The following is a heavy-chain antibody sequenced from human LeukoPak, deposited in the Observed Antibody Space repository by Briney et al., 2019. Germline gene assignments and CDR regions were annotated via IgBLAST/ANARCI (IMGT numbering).Heavy chain of an antibody. CDR3: ARYEGADAFDI. D-gene: IGHD3-16*01. V-gene: IGHV4-59*01. CDR2: IYYSGST. Sequence: SETLSLTCTVSGGSISSYYWSWIRQPPGKGLEWIGYIYYSGSTNYNPALKSRVTISVDTSKNQFSLKLSSVTAADTAVYYCARYEGADAFDIWGQGTMATVSS. J-gene: IGHJ3*02. CDR1: GGSISSYY.